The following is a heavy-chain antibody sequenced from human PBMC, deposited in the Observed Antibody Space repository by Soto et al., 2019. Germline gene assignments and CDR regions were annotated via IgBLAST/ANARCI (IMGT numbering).Heavy chain of an antibody. J-gene: IGHJ4*01. V-gene: IGHV1-46*03. CDR3: SRVDPGETSPFDH. CDR1: GYIFTSYY. Sequence: GASVKVSCKASGYIFTSYYIHWVRQAPGQGLERMGWINPFDGSRMFAQSFQGRVTMTRDTSTSTVYMEVSSLRSEDTAVYYCSRVDPGETSPFDHWG. CDR2: INPFDGSR. D-gene: IGHD3-10*01.